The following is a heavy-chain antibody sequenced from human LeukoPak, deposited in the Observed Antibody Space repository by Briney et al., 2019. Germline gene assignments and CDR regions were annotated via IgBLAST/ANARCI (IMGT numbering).Heavy chain of an antibody. V-gene: IGHV1-2*02. J-gene: IGHJ3*02. CDR1: GYTFTGYY. D-gene: IGHD4-17*01. CDR3: AREGSTVTTQNAFDI. CDR2: INPNSGGA. Sequence: ASVKVSCKASGYTFTGYYMHWVRQAPGQGLEWMGWINPNSGGANYAQKFQGRVTMTRDTSISTAYMELSRLRSDDTAVYYCAREGSTVTTQNAFDIWGQRTMVTVSS.